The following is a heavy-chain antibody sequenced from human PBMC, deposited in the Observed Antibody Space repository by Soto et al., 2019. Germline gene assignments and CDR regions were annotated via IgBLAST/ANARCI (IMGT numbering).Heavy chain of an antibody. CDR3: AKETGIQFDY. Sequence: QVQLVESGGGVVQPGRSLRLSCAASGFTFSRHGMHWVHQAPGKGLEWVALISYDGSNKYYADSVKGRFTISRDNSKNTLFLQMNSLRAEDTAVYYCAKETGIQFDYWGQGTLVTVSS. J-gene: IGHJ4*02. V-gene: IGHV3-30*18. CDR1: GFTFSRHG. CDR2: ISYDGSNK. D-gene: IGHD3-3*02.